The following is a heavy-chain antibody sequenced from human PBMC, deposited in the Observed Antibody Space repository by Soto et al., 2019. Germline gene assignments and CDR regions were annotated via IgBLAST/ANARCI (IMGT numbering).Heavy chain of an antibody. V-gene: IGHV1-18*01. CDR1: GYTFTSYG. CDR2: ISAYNGNT. J-gene: IGHJ3*02. D-gene: IGHD6-19*01. Sequence: ASVKVSCKASGYTFTSYGISWVRQAPGQGLEWMGWISAYNGNTNYAQKLQGRVTMTTDTSTSTAYMELRSLRSDDTAVYYCARDPGIAVAGIVFDIWGQGTMVTVSS. CDR3: ARDPGIAVAGIVFDI.